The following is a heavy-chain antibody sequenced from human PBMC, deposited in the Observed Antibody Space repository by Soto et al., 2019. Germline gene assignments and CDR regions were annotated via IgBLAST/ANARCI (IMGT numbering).Heavy chain of an antibody. CDR1: GFTFSSHW. J-gene: IGHJ5*02. V-gene: IGHV3-74*01. D-gene: IGHD1-26*01. CDR2: IRGDGSST. CDR3: AREITAVMGALRWFDP. Sequence: EVQLVESGGGLVQPGGSLRLSCVGSGFTFSSHWMHWVRQTPGKGPVWVSRIRGDGSSTAYAESVRGRFAISRDNAKNTLYLQMNNLRAEDSAVYFCAREITAVMGALRWFDPWGLGTQVTVSS.